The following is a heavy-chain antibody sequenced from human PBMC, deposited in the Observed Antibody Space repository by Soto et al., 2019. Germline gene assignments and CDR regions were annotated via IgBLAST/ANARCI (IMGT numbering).Heavy chain of an antibody. J-gene: IGHJ4*02. Sequence: QVQLVQSGAEVKKPGASVKVSCKASGYTFTDYYIHWVRQAPGQGLEWMGRINPHSGGTNIAQQFQAWVTMTWDTSISTASMELSRLKSDDAAVYYCARGMASSYFDYWGQGTLVYVSS. CDR2: INPHSGGT. D-gene: IGHD6-19*01. CDR3: ARGMASSYFDY. CDR1: GYTFTDYY. V-gene: IGHV1-2*04.